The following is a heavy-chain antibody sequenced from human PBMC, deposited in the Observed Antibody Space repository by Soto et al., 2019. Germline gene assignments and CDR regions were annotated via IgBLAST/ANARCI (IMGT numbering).Heavy chain of an antibody. CDR3: ASLPNLLYSGYVDYYYYGMDV. CDR1: GGTFSSYA. D-gene: IGHD5-12*01. V-gene: IGHV1-69*13. J-gene: IGHJ6*02. Sequence: GASVKVSCKASGGTFSSYAISWVRQAPGQGLEWMGGIIPIFGTANYAQKFQGRVTITADESTSTAYMELSSLRSEDTAVYYCASLPNLLYSGYVDYYYYGMDVWGQGTTVTVSS. CDR2: IIPIFGTA.